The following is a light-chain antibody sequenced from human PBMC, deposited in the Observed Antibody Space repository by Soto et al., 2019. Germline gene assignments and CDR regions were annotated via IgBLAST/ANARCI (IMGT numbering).Light chain of an antibody. CDR1: SSNIGAGYD. CDR2: GNS. J-gene: IGLJ1*01. CDR3: KSYDSSYV. Sequence: QCVLTQPPSVSGVPGRRVTISCTGSSSNIGAGYDVHWYQQLPGTAPKLLIYGNSNRPSGVPDRFSGSKSGTSASLAITGLQAEDEADYSCKSYDSSYVFGTGTKVTVL. V-gene: IGLV1-40*01.